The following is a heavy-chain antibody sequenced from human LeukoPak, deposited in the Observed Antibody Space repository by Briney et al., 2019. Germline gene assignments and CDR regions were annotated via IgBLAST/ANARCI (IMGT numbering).Heavy chain of an antibody. CDR3: AKEGVGPSRLLGYYYYMDV. CDR2: TSGRGGST. D-gene: IGHD1-26*01. V-gene: IGHV3-23*01. CDR1: GFTLSSHG. J-gene: IGHJ6*03. Sequence: GGSLRLFYAASGFTLSSHGMLCVRAPPGERRVCCSATSGRGGSTYYADSVKGRFTISRDNSKNTLYLQMTSLRAEDTAVYYCAKEGVGPSRLLGYYYYMDVWGKGTTVTVSS.